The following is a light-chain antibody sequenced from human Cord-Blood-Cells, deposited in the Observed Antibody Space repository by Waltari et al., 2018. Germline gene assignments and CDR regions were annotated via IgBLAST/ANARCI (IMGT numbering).Light chain of an antibody. Sequence: ELVLTQSPGTLSLSPGERATLSCRARQSVSSSYLAWYQQKPGQAPRLLIYGASSRATGIPDRFSGSGSGTDFTLTISRLEPEDFALYYCQQYGSSPFTFGPGTKVDIK. CDR3: QQYGSSPFT. V-gene: IGKV3-20*01. CDR2: GAS. J-gene: IGKJ3*01. CDR1: QSVSSSY.